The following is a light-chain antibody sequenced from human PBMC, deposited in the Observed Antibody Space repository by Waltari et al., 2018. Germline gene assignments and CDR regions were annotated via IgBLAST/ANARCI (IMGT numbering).Light chain of an antibody. Sequence: QSVLTQPPSVSGAPGQRVTISCTGSSSNIGAGYDVHWYQQLPGTAPKLLISSNGNRPSGVPDRFSGSKSGSSASLAITGLQAEDEADYYCQSYDSSLSGGVFGGGTKLTVL. CDR1: SSNIGAGYD. CDR3: QSYDSSLSGGV. J-gene: IGLJ2*01. CDR2: SNG. V-gene: IGLV1-40*01.